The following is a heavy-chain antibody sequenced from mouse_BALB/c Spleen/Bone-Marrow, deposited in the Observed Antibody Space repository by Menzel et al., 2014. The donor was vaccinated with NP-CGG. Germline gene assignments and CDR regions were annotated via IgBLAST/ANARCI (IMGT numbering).Heavy chain of an antibody. V-gene: IGHV1-5*01. J-gene: IGHJ2*01. CDR1: GYTFSNYW. D-gene: IGHD3-1*01. CDR2: IYPGNSDT. Sequence: VQLKDSGTVLAWPGAAVKMSCKASGYTFSNYWMHWVKQRPGQGLEWIGTIYPGNSDTTYNQKFKGKAKLTAVTSTSTAYMDLSSLTNEDSAVYYCTTLARSDFDYWGQGTTLTVSS. CDR3: TTLARSDFDY.